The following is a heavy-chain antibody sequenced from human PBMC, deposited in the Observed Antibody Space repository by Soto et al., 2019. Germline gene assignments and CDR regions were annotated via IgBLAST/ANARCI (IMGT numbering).Heavy chain of an antibody. V-gene: IGHV3-9*01. D-gene: IGHD3-9*01. CDR1: GFRFDDYA. CDR3: AKDSAYDILTGYAFDI. CDR2: ITWNSGNI. J-gene: IGHJ3*02. Sequence: LRLSCAASGFRFDDYAMHWVRQAPGKGLEWVSGITWNSGNIGYADSVKGRFTISRDNAKNSLYLQMDTLGPEDTALYYCAKDSAYDILTGYAFDIWGQGTMVTVS.